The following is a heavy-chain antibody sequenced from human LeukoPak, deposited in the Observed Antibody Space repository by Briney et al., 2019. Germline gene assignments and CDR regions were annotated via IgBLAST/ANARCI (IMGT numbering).Heavy chain of an antibody. Sequence: SETLSLTCTVSGGSISIYYWSWIRQPAGKGLEWIGRIYTSGSTNYNPSLKSRVTMSVDTSKNQFSLKLSSVTAADTAVYYCARQYSDILTGYHRGELYWYFDLWGRGTLVTVSS. V-gene: IGHV4-4*07. CDR1: GGSISIYY. J-gene: IGHJ2*01. D-gene: IGHD3-9*01. CDR2: IYTSGST. CDR3: ARQYSDILTGYHRGELYWYFDL.